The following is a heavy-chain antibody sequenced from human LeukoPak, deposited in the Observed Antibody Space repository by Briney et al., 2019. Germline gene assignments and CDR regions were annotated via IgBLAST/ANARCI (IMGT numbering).Heavy chain of an antibody. Sequence: SETLSLTCTVSGGSISSYYWSWIRQPPGKGLGWIGYIYYSGSTNYNPSLKSRVTISLDTSKNQFSLRLSSVTAADTAVYYCARDGAVGWFDPWGQGTLVTVSS. CDR1: GGSISSYY. D-gene: IGHD2-15*01. V-gene: IGHV4-59*01. CDR2: IYYSGST. J-gene: IGHJ5*02. CDR3: ARDGAVGWFDP.